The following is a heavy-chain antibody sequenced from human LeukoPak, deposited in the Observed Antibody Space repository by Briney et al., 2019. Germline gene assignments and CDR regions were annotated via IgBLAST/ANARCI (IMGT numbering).Heavy chain of an antibody. Sequence: EGSLRLSCAASGFTFSNAWMSWVRQAPGKGLEWVGRIKSKTDGGTTDYAAPVKGRFTISRDDSKNTLYLQMNSLKTEDTAVYYCTAGGIAAAGSFDYWGQGTLVTVSS. J-gene: IGHJ4*02. CDR3: TAGGIAAAGSFDY. CDR1: GFTFSNAW. CDR2: IKSKTDGGTT. D-gene: IGHD6-13*01. V-gene: IGHV3-15*01.